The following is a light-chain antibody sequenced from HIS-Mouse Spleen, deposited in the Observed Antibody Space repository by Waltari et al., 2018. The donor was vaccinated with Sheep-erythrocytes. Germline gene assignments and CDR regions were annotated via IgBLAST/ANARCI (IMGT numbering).Light chain of an antibody. V-gene: IGLV2-11*01. CDR1: SSDVGGYNY. Sequence: QSALTQPRSVSGSPGQSVTISCPGTSSDVGGYNYLSWYQQHQGKPPKLMIYDVSKRPSGVPDRFSGSKSGNTASLTISGLQAEDEADYYCCSYAGSYNHVFATGTKVTVL. J-gene: IGLJ1*01. CDR3: CSYAGSYNHV. CDR2: DVS.